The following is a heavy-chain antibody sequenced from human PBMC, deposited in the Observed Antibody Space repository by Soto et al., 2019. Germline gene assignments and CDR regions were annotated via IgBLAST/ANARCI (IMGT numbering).Heavy chain of an antibody. D-gene: IGHD3-22*01. CDR3: ARDTIPRITMIVVAPGAFDI. J-gene: IGHJ3*02. Sequence: SVKVSCKASGGTFSSYAISWVRQAPGQGLEWMGGIIPIFGTANYAQKFQGRVTITADESTSTAYMELSSLRSEDTAVYYCARDTIPRITMIVVAPGAFDIWGQGTMVTVSS. CDR1: GGTFSSYA. CDR2: IIPIFGTA. V-gene: IGHV1-69*13.